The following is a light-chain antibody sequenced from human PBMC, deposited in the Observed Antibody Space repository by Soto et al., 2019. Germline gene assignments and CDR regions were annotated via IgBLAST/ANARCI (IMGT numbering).Light chain of an antibody. Sequence: DVRMTQSPSTLSASVGDSVTLTCRASQAINIWLAWYQQKPGKAPKLLIYGASTLESGVPSRFSGSGSGTEFTLTIYSLQPDDFATYYCEQYQTYPWTFGQGTKVEIK. CDR1: QAINIW. CDR2: GAS. V-gene: IGKV1-5*01. CDR3: EQYQTYPWT. J-gene: IGKJ1*01.